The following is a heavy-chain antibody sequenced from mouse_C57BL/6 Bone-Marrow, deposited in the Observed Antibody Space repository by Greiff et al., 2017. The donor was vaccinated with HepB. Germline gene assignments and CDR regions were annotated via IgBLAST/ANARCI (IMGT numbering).Heavy chain of an antibody. J-gene: IGHJ2*01. CDR2: ISSGGSYT. V-gene: IGHV5-6*02. CDR1: GFTFSSYG. CDR3: ARDDYNYFDY. D-gene: IGHD2-4*01. Sequence: DVKLVESGGDLVKPGGSLKLSCAASGFTFSSYGMSWVRQTPDKRLEWVATISSGGSYTYYPDSVKGRFTISRDNAKNTLYLQMSSLKYEDTATYYCARDDYNYFDYWGQGTTLTVSS.